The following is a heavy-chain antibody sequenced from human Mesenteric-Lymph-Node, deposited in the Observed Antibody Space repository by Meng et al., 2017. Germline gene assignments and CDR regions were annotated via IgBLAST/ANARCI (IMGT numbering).Heavy chain of an antibody. D-gene: IGHD2-21*02. Sequence: GESLKISCAASGFTVSRSYMSWVRQAPGEGLEWVSVIYAGGSTYYADSVKGRFTISRDNSRDTLYLQMNSLRAEDTAVYYCARGGGAFCGGDCLRTFDYWGQGTLVTVSS. CDR3: ARGGGAFCGGDCLRTFDY. V-gene: IGHV3-66*01. CDR2: IYAGGST. CDR1: GFTVSRSY. J-gene: IGHJ4*02.